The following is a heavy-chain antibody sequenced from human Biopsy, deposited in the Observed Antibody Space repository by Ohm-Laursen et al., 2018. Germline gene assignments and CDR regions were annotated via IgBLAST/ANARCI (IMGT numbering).Heavy chain of an antibody. CDR3: ARWTPEYDSSRYYLDAFDI. V-gene: IGHV4-4*07. Sequence: TLSLTCTASGGSLSSYYWSWIRQPAGKGLEWIERIYSSGSTNYNPSLKSRVTLSMDTSKRQFSLKLSFVTAADTAVYYCARWTPEYDSSRYYLDAFDIWGQGTKVTVSS. D-gene: IGHD3-22*01. J-gene: IGHJ3*02. CDR1: GGSLSSYY. CDR2: IYSSGST.